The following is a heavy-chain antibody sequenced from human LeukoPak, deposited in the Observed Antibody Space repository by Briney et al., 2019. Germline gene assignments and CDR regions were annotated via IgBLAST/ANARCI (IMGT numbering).Heavy chain of an antibody. V-gene: IGHV4-61*02. D-gene: IGHD1-26*01. CDR3: ARAYSGSYYGLGAFDI. CDR2: ICTSGGT. Sequence: TLCLTCALSGVSISSGSYSWGWLRPPAGQGLEWIVRICTSGGTTYNPSLKSRVTISVDTTKNQFSLKLSSVTGADTAVYYCARAYSGSYYGLGAFDIWGQGTMGTVSP. CDR1: GVSISSGSYS. J-gene: IGHJ3*02.